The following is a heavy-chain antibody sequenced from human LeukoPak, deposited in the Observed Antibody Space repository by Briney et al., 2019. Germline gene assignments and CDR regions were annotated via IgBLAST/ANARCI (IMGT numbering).Heavy chain of an antibody. V-gene: IGHV3-23*01. D-gene: IGHD1-1*01. J-gene: IGHJ4*02. CDR3: ARDQLGAVLYFDY. Sequence: GGSLRLSCAASGFTFNTYGMSWVRQAPGKGLEWVSAITGSGGSTYYADSVKGRFTISRDNSKNTLYLQINSLRVEDTAVYYCARDQLGAVLYFDYWGQGALVTVSS. CDR2: ITGSGGST. CDR1: GFTFNTYG.